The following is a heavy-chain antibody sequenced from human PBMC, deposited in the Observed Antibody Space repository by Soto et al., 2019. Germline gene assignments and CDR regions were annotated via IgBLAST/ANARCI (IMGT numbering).Heavy chain of an antibody. CDR1: GYTFTSYG. V-gene: IGHV1-18*01. CDR3: ARVITGTTFYYYYGMDV. CDR2: ISAYYGNT. J-gene: IGHJ6*02. Sequence: QVQLVQSGAEVEKPGASVKVSCKASGYTFTSYGINWVRQAPGQGLEWMGWISAYYGNTNYAQKLQGRVTMTTDTSTSTAYMELRSLRSDDTAVYFCARVITGTTFYYYYGMDVWGQGTTVTVSS. D-gene: IGHD1-7*01.